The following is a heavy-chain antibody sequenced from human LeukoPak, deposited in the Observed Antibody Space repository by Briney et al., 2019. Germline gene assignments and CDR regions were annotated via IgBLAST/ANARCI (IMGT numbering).Heavy chain of an antibody. V-gene: IGHV3-33*08. Sequence: GGSLRLSCTASGFTFSSYAMSWVRQAPGKGLEWVAVIWYDGSNKYYADSVKGRFTISRDNSKNTLYLQMNSLRAEDTAVYYCAWRDFDYWGQGTLVTVSS. J-gene: IGHJ4*02. CDR2: IWYDGSNK. CDR1: GFTFSSYA. CDR3: AWRDFDY.